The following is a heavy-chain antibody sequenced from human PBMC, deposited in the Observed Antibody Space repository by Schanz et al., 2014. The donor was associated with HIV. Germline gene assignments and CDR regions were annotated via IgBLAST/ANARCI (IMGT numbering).Heavy chain of an antibody. CDR2: ISPYNGNT. D-gene: IGHD2-21*01. J-gene: IGHJ3*01. Sequence: QLQLVQSAAEVRKPGASVKVSCKTSGYVFTAKGITWVRQAPGQGLEWMGRISPYNGNTDYVERFQGRVTMTRDTSIRTAYMELSSLRSDDTAVYYCARGGYYRGVGDYYVTTFDYWGRGTKVTVSS. CDR3: ARGGYYRGVGDYYVTTFDY. CDR1: GYVFTAKG. V-gene: IGHV1-18*01.